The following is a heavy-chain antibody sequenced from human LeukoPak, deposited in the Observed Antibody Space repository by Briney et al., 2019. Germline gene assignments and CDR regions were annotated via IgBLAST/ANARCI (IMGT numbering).Heavy chain of an antibody. CDR2: IYYSGST. V-gene: IGHV4-31*03. CDR1: GGSISSGGYY. D-gene: IGHD3-22*01. CDR3: ARAANYDSSGYPLLLFDP. J-gene: IGHJ5*02. Sequence: SETLSLTCTVSGGSISSGGYYWSWIRQHPGKGLEWIGYIYYSGSTYYNPSLKSRVTISVDTSKNQFSRKLSSVTAADTAVYYCARAANYDSSGYPLLLFDPCGQGTLVTVSS.